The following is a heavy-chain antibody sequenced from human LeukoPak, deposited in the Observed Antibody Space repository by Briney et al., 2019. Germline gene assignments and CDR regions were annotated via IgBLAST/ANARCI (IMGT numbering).Heavy chain of an antibody. Sequence: PGGSLRLSCAASGFTFSSYGMHWVRQPPGKGLEWIGSIYYSGSTYYNPSLKSRVTISVDTSKNQFSLKLSSVTAADTAVYYCARHIKYSSGWDHWYFDLWGRGTLVTVSS. CDR2: IYYSGST. J-gene: IGHJ2*01. CDR3: ARHIKYSSGWDHWYFDL. V-gene: IGHV4-39*01. CDR1: GFTFSSYG. D-gene: IGHD6-19*01.